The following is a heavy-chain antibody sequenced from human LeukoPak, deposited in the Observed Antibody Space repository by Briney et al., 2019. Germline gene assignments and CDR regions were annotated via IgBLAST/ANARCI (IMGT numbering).Heavy chain of an antibody. J-gene: IGHJ4*02. CDR2: ISDYNGNT. D-gene: IGHD3-16*01. CDR3: ARVRYRLAETYIDY. Sequence: ASVKVSCKASGYTFTSYGIGWVRQAPGQGLEWMGWISDYNGNTKYEQKLQGRVTMTTDTSTSTAYMELRSLRSDDTAVYYCARVRYRLAETYIDYWGQGTLVTVSS. CDR1: GYTFTSYG. V-gene: IGHV1-18*01.